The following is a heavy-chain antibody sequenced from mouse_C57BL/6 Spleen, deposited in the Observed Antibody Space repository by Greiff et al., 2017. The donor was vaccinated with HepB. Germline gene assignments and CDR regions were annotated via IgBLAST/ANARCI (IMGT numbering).Heavy chain of an antibody. Sequence: QVQLQQSGAELVRPGPSVKMSCKASGYTFTNYWIGWAKQRPGHGLEWIGDIYPGGGYTNYNEKFKGKATLTADKSSSTAYMQFSSLTSEDSAIYYCARYYDYDDWYFDVWGTGTTVTVSS. D-gene: IGHD2-4*01. CDR2: IYPGGGYT. CDR3: ARYYDYDDWYFDV. J-gene: IGHJ1*03. CDR1: GYTFTNYW. V-gene: IGHV1-63*01.